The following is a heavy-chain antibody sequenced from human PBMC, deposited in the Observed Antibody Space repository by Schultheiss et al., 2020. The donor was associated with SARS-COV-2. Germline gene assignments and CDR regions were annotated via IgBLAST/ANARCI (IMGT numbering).Heavy chain of an antibody. CDR3: AGIAAAVLDY. D-gene: IGHD6-13*01. Sequence: SETLSLTCTVSGGSISSYYWSWIRQPAGKGLEWIGYIYYSGSTYYNPSLKSRVTISVDTSKNQFSLKLSSVTAADTAVYYCAGIAAAVLDYWGQGTLVTVSS. CDR2: IYYSGST. V-gene: IGHV4-59*12. J-gene: IGHJ4*02. CDR1: GGSISSYY.